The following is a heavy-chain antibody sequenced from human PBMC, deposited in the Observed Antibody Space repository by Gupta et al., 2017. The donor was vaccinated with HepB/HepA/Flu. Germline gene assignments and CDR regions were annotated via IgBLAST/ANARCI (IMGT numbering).Heavy chain of an antibody. V-gene: IGHV1-46*01. CDR2: TNPSGGST. CDR3: ARQTHYASAFDY. Sequence: QVQLVQSGAEVKKPGASVKVSCKASGYTFTNFYMHWVRQAPGQGLEWMGITNPSGGSTNYAQKFQGRLTMTRDRSTGTVYMELSSLRSEDTAMYYCARQTHYASAFDYWGQGTLVTVSS. CDR1: GYTFTNFY. J-gene: IGHJ4*02. D-gene: IGHD3-16*01.